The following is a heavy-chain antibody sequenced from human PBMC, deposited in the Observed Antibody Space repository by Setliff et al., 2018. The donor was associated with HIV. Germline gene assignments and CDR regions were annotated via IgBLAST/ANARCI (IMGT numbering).Heavy chain of an antibody. CDR3: ARHYNAYDY. CDR2: IYAGDSNT. J-gene: IGHJ4*02. D-gene: IGHD1-1*01. V-gene: IGHV5-51*01. Sequence: GESLKISCKGSGYSFTSNWIGWVRQMPGKGLEWMGIIYAGDSNTKYSPSLPGQVTISADKSINTAYLQWSSLKASDTAMYYCARHYNAYDYWGQGTLVTVSS. CDR1: GYSFTSNW.